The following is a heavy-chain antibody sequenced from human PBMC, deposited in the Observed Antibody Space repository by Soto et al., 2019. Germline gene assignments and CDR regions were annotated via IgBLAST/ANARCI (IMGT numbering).Heavy chain of an antibody. CDR1: GYTFTGYY. Sequence: QVQLVQSGADVKTPGASVRVSCKASGYTFTGYYVHWVREAPGQGLEWMGWINPETGGTSYAQKFQGRVTLSRDTSINTAYLELSRLRFDDAAVYFCARERYQMISDGMAVWGQGTTVTVSS. J-gene: IGHJ6*02. V-gene: IGHV1-2*02. CDR3: ARERYQMISDGMAV. D-gene: IGHD2-2*01. CDR2: INPETGGT.